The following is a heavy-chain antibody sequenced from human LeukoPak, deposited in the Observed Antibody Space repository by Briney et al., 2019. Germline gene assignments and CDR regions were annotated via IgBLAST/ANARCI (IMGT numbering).Heavy chain of an antibody. D-gene: IGHD3-3*01. CDR1: GYTFTNYG. J-gene: IGHJ4*02. V-gene: IGHV1-18*01. CDR3: ARDGGGSGYYRYYFDH. Sequence: ASVKVSCKASGYTFTNYGISWVRQAPGLGLEWMGWISAYSGNTNYAQKLQGRVSMTIDTSTSTAYMELRSLRSDDTAVYYCARDGGGSGYYRYYFDHWGQGTLVTV. CDR2: ISAYSGNT.